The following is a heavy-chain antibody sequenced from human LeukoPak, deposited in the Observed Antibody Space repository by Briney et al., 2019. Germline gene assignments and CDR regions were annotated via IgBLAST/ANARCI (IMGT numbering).Heavy chain of an antibody. V-gene: IGHV3-21*01. CDR1: GFTVSSNY. CDR2: ISSSSSYI. Sequence: GGSLRLSCAASGFTVSSNYMSWVRQAPGKGLEWVSSISSSSSYIYYADSVKGRFTISRDNAKNSLYLQMNSLRAEDTAVYYCARVPDRDSSSWYSDYWGQGTLVTVSS. D-gene: IGHD6-13*01. CDR3: ARVPDRDSSSWYSDY. J-gene: IGHJ4*02.